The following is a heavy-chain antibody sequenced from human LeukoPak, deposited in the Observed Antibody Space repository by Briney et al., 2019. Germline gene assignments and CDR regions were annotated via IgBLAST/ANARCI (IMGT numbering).Heavy chain of an antibody. J-gene: IGHJ4*02. D-gene: IGHD6-6*01. V-gene: IGHV3-30*02. CDR3: AKVLSIAALPDY. Sequence: GRSLRLSCAASGFTFSSYAMHWVRQAPGKGLEWVAFIRYDGSNKYYADSVKGRFTISRDNSKNTLYLQMNSLRAEDTAVYYCAKVLSIAALPDYWGQGTLVTVSS. CDR1: GFTFSSYA. CDR2: IRYDGSNK.